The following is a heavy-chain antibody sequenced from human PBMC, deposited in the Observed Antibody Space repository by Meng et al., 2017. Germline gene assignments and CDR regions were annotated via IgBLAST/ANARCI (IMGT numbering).Heavy chain of an antibody. J-gene: IGHJ5*02. Sequence: SETLSLTCAVYGGSFSGYYWSWIRQPPGKGLEWIGEINHSGSTNYNPSLKSRVTISVDTSKNQFSLKLSSVTAADTAVYYCARVDLTYDYDRSPKKLNWFDPWGQGTLVTVSS. CDR3: ARVDLTYDYDRSPKKLNWFDP. CDR2: INHSGST. V-gene: IGHV4-34*01. CDR1: GGSFSGYY. D-gene: IGHD3-22*01.